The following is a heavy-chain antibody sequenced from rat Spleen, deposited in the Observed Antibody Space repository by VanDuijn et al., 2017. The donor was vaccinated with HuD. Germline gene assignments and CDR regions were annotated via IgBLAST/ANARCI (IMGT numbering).Heavy chain of an antibody. CDR1: GFTFSDYG. D-gene: IGHD1-9*01. CDR3: ARRHYGYTDYFDY. V-gene: IGHV5S14*01. CDR2: INTGGGNT. J-gene: IGHJ2*01. Sequence: EVQLVESDGGLVQPGRSLKLSCAASGFTFSDYGMAWVRQTPTKGLEWVASINTGGGNTYYRDTVKGRFTIARDNAKNTQYLQMDSLRSEDTATYYCARRHYGYTDYFDYWGQGVMVTVSS.